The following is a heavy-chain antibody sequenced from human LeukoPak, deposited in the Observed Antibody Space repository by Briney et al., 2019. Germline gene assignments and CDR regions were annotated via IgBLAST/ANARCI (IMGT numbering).Heavy chain of an antibody. V-gene: IGHV4-59*01. CDR1: GGSISSYY. J-gene: IGHJ5*02. D-gene: IGHD3-10*01. CDR2: IYYSGST. CDR3: ARDRSWFDP. Sequence: SETLSLTCTVPGGSISSYYWSWIRQPPGKGLEWIGYIYYSGSTNYNPSLKSRVTISVDTSKNQFSLKLSSVTAADTAVYYCARDRSWFDPWGQGTLVTVSS.